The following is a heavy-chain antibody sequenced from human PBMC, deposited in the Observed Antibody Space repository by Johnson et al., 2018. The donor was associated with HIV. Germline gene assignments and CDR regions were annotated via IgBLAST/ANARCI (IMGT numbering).Heavy chain of an antibody. Sequence: QVQLVESGGGVVQPGRSLRLSCAASGFTFSSYDIHWVRQAPGKGLEWVAGTSYDGSNKYYADSVTGRFTIARDNSKNTMYLQMNSLRAEDTAVYYCARDLPGPPSLYAFDIWGQGTMVTVSS. CDR2: TSYDGSNK. CDR3: ARDLPGPPSLYAFDI. V-gene: IGHV3-30*14. CDR1: GFTFSSYD. J-gene: IGHJ3*02.